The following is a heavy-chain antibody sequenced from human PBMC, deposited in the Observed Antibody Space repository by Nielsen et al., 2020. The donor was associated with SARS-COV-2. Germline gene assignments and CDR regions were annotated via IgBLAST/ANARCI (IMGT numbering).Heavy chain of an antibody. J-gene: IGHJ3*02. D-gene: IGHD3-16*01. Sequence: GGSLRLSCAASGFTFSSYAMSWVRQAPGKGLEWVAVISYDGSNKYYADSVKGRFTISRDNSKNTLYLQMNSLRAEDTAVYYCAKAFWGSYRDAFDIWGQGTMVTVSS. CDR1: GFTFSSYA. V-gene: IGHV3-30*18. CDR3: AKAFWGSYRDAFDI. CDR2: ISYDGSNK.